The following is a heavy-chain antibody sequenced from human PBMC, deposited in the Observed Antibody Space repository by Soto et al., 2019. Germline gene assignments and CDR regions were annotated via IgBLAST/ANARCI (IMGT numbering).Heavy chain of an antibody. CDR2: IHYSGTT. CDR1: GTSISSYY. J-gene: IGHJ4*02. Sequence: WETLSLTCTVSGTSISSYYWSWIRQPPGKGLEWIANIHYSGTTNYNPSLASRVTLSVDTSKNQFSLKMTSVTAADRAMYFCARYNSYAIDYWGRGTLVTVSS. D-gene: IGHD2-8*01. CDR3: ARYNSYAIDY. V-gene: IGHV4-59*01.